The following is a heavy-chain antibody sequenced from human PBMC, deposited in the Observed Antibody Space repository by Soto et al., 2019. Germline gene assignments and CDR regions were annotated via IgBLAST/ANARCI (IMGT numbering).Heavy chain of an antibody. CDR1: GGSISSYY. CDR2: IYYSGST. J-gene: IGHJ4*02. V-gene: IGHV4-59*08. CDR3: ARQALEYYFDY. Sequence: SETLSLTCTVSGGSISSYYWSWIRQPPGKGLEWIGYIYYSGSTNYNPSLKSRVTISVDTSKNQFSLKLSSVTAADTAVYYCARQALEYYFDYWGQGTLVTVSS.